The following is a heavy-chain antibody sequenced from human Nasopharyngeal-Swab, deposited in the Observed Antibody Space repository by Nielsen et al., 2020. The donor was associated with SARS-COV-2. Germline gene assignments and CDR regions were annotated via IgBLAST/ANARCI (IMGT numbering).Heavy chain of an antibody. CDR3: ARDGGQWAFDI. CDR2: IYYSGST. CDR1: GGSISSYY. J-gene: IGHJ3*02. V-gene: IGHV4-59*13. D-gene: IGHD6-19*01. Sequence: SETLSLTCTVSGGSISSYYWSWIRQSPGKGLEWIGYIYYSGSTNYNPSLKSRVTISVDTSKNQFSLKLSSVTAADTAVYYCARDGGQWAFDIWGQGTMVTVSS.